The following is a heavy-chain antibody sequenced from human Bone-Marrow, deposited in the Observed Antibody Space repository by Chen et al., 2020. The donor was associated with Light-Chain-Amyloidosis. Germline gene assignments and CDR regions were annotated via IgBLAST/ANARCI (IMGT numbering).Heavy chain of an antibody. V-gene: IGHV3-23*01. CDR1: GFTFSTYA. CDR3: ARAPGNTTGAPVYFDY. J-gene: IGHJ4*02. D-gene: IGHD1-1*01. CDR2: ITGRGGST. Sequence: EVQLLESGGGLVQPGGSLRLSCAASGFTFSTYAMSWVRQAPGKGLEWVSAITGRGGSTYYADSVKGRFTISRDNSKNTLSLLMNSLRAEDTAVYYCARAPGNTTGAPVYFDYLGQGTLVTVAS.